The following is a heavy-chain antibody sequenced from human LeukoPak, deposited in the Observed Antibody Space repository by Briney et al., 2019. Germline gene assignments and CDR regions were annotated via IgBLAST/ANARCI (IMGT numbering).Heavy chain of an antibody. CDR1: GGSLSGYY. CDR3: ARDRYCSGGSCYSSLGFYFDY. J-gene: IGHJ4*02. V-gene: IGHV4-34*01. Sequence: SETRSLTCAVYGGSLSGYYWSWIRQPPGKGLEWIGEINHSGSTNYNPSLKSRVTISVDTSKNQFSLKLSSVTAADTAVYYCARDRYCSGGSCYSSLGFYFDYWGQGTLVTVSS. CDR2: INHSGST. D-gene: IGHD2-15*01.